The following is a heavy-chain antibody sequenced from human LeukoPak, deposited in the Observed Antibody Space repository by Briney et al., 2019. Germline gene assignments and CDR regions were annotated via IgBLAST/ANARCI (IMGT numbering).Heavy chain of an antibody. D-gene: IGHD3-9*01. CDR2: MNPNSGNT. V-gene: IGHV1-8*02. CDR1: GYTFTSYA. Sequence: ASVKVSCKASGYTFTSYAMNWVRQAPGQGLEWMGWMNPNSGNTGYAQKFQGRVTMTRNTSISTAYMELSSLRSEDTAVYYCARVGYDILTGYYLFDYWGQGTLVTVSS. CDR3: ARVGYDILTGYYLFDY. J-gene: IGHJ4*02.